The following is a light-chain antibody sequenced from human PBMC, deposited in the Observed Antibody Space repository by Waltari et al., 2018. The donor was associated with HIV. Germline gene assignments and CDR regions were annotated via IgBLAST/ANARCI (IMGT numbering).Light chain of an antibody. CDR1: QSVFYSSNNRNY. CDR3: QQYFSSPFT. J-gene: IGKJ3*01. V-gene: IGKV4-1*01. Sequence: DIVMTQSPDSLAVSLGERATINCKSSQSVFYSSNNRNYLAWYQQKPGQPPKLLLYWASTRESGVPDRFSGSGSGTDFTLTISSLQAEDVAAYYCQQYFSSPFTFGPGTKVDIK. CDR2: WAS.